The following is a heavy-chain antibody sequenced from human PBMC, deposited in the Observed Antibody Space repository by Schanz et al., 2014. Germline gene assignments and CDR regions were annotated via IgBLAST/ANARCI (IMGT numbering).Heavy chain of an antibody. V-gene: IGHV1-46*03. Sequence: QVQLVQSGAEVKKPGASVKVSCKASGYTFTSDSMHWVRQAPGQGLEWMGMINPSGGSTTYAQKFQGRVTMTRDTSTSTVYMELSSLRSEDTAVDYCARDGVDAAAGGNYCGQGTLVNGSS. J-gene: IGHJ4*02. D-gene: IGHD6-13*01. CDR2: INPSGGST. CDR1: GYTFTSDS. CDR3: ARDGVDAAAGGNY.